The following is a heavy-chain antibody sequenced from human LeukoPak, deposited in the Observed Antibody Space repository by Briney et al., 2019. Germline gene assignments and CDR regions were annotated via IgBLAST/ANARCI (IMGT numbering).Heavy chain of an antibody. CDR3: ARDRPLLSGWSWFDP. D-gene: IGHD6-19*01. J-gene: IGHJ5*02. Sequence: SETLSLTCGVFGVSINDYYWGWIRQPPGKGLEWIATFYHSGSTYYNPSLRGRVTISVDTSKNQFSLEMTSVTAADTAVYYCARDRPLLSGWSWFDPWGQGTLVTVSS. V-gene: IGHV4-38-2*02. CDR1: GVSINDYY. CDR2: FYHSGST.